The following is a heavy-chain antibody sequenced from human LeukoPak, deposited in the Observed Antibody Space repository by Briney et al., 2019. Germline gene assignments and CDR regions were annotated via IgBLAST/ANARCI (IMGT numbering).Heavy chain of an antibody. V-gene: IGHV3-23*01. D-gene: IGHD3-22*01. J-gene: IGHJ4*02. CDR1: GLTLSNYG. CDR2: ISGSGGGT. Sequence: GGSLRLSCAVSGLTLSNYGMSWVRQAPGEGLEWVAGISGSGGGTNYADSVKGRFTISRDNPKNTLYLQMNSLTVEDTAVYFCAKRGVVIRVILVGFHKEAYYFDSWGQGALVTVSS. CDR3: AKRGVVIRVILVGFHKEAYYFDS.